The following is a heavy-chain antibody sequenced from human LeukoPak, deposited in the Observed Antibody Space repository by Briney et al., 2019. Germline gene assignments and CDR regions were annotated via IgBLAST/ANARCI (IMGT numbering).Heavy chain of an antibody. V-gene: IGHV1-2*02. CDR3: ARADFIDAGPYLIGP. J-gene: IGHJ5*02. Sequence: ASVKVSCKTSGYSFTDYYIHWVRQAPGQGLEWMGWINTKSGRTSSARKFQGRVTMNSDPSITTVYMDMAWLTSDDTAIYFCARADFIDAGPYLIGPWGQGTLVTVSS. CDR2: INTKSGRT. D-gene: IGHD3-3*01. CDR1: GYSFTDYY.